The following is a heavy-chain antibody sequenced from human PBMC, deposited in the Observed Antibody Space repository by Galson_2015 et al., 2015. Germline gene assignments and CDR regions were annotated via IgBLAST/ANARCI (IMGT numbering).Heavy chain of an antibody. Sequence: SLRLSCAASGFPFSSYWMTWVRQAPGKGPEWVANIKQDGSEKYYADSVKGRFTFSRDNAKNSLYLQMNSLRAEDTAIYYCARYMSGWNFDYWGQGTLVTVSS. D-gene: IGHD6-19*01. CDR1: GFPFSSYW. CDR3: ARYMSGWNFDY. J-gene: IGHJ4*02. V-gene: IGHV3-7*03. CDR2: IKQDGSEK.